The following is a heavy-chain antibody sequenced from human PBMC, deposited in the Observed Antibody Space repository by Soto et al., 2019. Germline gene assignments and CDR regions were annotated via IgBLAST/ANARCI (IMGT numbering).Heavy chain of an antibody. V-gene: IGHV3-33*01. J-gene: IGHJ4*02. CDR3: ARAEIAARPEFDY. CDR2: IWYDGSNK. CDR1: GFTFSSYG. Sequence: QVQLVESGGGVVQPGRSLRLSCAASGFTFSSYGMHWVRQAPGKGLEWVAVIWYDGSNKYYAGSVKGRFTISRDNSKNTLYLQMNSLRAEDTAVYYCARAEIAARPEFDYWGQGTLVTVSS. D-gene: IGHD6-6*01.